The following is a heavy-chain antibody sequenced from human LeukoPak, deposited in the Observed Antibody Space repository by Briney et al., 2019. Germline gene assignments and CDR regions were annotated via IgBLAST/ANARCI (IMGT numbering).Heavy chain of an antibody. J-gene: IGHJ4*02. D-gene: IGHD4-17*01. V-gene: IGHV3-21*01. Sequence: GGSLRLSCAASGFTFGSYSMNWVRQAPGKGLEWVSSISSSSSYIYYADSVKGRFTISRDNAKNSLYLQMNSLRAEDTAVYYCARDLYGDYSPFFDYWGQGTLVTVSS. CDR1: GFTFGSYS. CDR2: ISSSSSYI. CDR3: ARDLYGDYSPFFDY.